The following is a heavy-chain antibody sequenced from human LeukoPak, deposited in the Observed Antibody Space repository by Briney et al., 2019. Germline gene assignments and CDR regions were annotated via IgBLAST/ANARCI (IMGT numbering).Heavy chain of an antibody. J-gene: IGHJ3*02. V-gene: IGHV4-59*01. Sequence: SETLSLTCTVSGGSISSYYWSWIRQPPGKGLEWIGYIYYSGSTNYNPSLKSRVTISVDTSKNQFSLKLSSVTAADTAVYYCARGVVYGDYVGGIWSDAFDIWGQGTMVTVSS. CDR3: ARGVVYGDYVGGIWSDAFDI. CDR2: IYYSGST. CDR1: GGSISSYY. D-gene: IGHD4-17*01.